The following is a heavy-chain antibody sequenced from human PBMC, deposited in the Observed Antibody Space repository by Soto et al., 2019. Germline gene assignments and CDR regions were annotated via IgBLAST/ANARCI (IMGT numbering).Heavy chain of an antibody. CDR3: ARELSAGPGTFREDAFEI. Sequence: SVKVSCKASGGTFSNYAFSWVRQAPGQGLDWMGTIIPIFGTTNFAQKFQGRVTMTADESTTTVYMELSSLRSDDTAVYYCARELSAGPGTFREDAFEIWGQGTTVTGSS. J-gene: IGHJ3*02. D-gene: IGHD6-13*01. CDR1: GGTFSNYA. CDR2: IIPIFGTT. V-gene: IGHV1-69*13.